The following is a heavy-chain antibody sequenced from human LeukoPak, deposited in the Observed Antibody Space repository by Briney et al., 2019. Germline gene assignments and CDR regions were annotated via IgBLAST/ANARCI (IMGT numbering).Heavy chain of an antibody. Sequence: SCPTLAKPTQTLTLTCTFSGFSLSTSGAGVGWIRQPPGKALEWLAVIYWDGDQRYSPSLESRLTIAKDTSKNQVVLTMTNMDPVDTAAYFCAHSYDTAMGHYFDYWGQGTLVTVSS. CDR2: IYWDGDQ. J-gene: IGHJ4*02. CDR3: AHSYDTAMGHYFDY. V-gene: IGHV2-5*02. D-gene: IGHD5-18*01. CDR1: GFSLSTSGAG.